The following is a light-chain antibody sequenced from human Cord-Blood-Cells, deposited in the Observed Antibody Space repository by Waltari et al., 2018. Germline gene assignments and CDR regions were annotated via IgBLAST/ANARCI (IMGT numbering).Light chain of an antibody. J-gene: IGKJ2*01. Sequence: DFVLTQSPDSLAASLGERVTINCKSGQSVLYSSNKQNYLAWNLQKPGQPPKLLIYWASTRESGVPHRFSGSGSGTDFTLTISSLQAEDVAVYYCQQYYSTPYTFGQGTKLEIK. CDR3: QQYYSTPYT. CDR1: QSVLYSSNKQNY. V-gene: IGKV4-1*01. CDR2: WAS.